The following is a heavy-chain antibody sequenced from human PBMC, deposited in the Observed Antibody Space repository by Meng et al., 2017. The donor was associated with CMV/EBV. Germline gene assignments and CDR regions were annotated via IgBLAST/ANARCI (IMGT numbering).Heavy chain of an antibody. V-gene: IGHV4-61*08. CDR2: IYYSGST. J-gene: IGHJ4*02. CDR3: AGQNVAAAAGTVFDY. Sequence: GSLRLSCTVSGGSVYNGGYYWNWIRQPPGKGLEWIGYIYYSGSTNYNPSLKSRVTISVDTSKNQFSLKLSSVTAADTAVYYCAGQNVAAAAGTVFDYWGQGTLVTVSS. D-gene: IGHD6-13*01. CDR1: GGSVYNGGYY.